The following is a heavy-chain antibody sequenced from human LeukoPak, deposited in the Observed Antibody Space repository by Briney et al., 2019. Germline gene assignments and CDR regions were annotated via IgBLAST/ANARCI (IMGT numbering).Heavy chain of an antibody. D-gene: IGHD3-22*01. V-gene: IGHV3-30*02. CDR3: AKATPVDYYDSSGYYYAIPHPSGIDY. J-gene: IGHJ4*02. Sequence: PGGSLRLSCAASGFTFSSYGMHWVRQAPGKGLEWVAFIRYDGSNKYYADSVKGRFTISRDNSKNTLYLQMNSLRAEDTAVYYCAKATPVDYYDSSGYYYAIPHPSGIDYWGQGTLVTVSS. CDR2: IRYDGSNK. CDR1: GFTFSSYG.